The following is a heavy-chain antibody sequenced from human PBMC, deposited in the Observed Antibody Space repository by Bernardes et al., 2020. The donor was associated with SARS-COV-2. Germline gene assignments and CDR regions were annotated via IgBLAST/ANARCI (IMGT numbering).Heavy chain of an antibody. CDR3: AKVAYGGVSYGDYVLDY. D-gene: IGHD4-17*01. CDR1: GFTFSNSA. CDR2: ISGSSYST. Sequence: GSLRLSCAASGFTFSNSAMTWVRQAPGKGLEWVSTISGSSYSTYYADSVKGRFTISRDNSKSTLYLQMNSLRADDTAVYYCAKVAYGGVSYGDYVLDYWGQGTLVTVSS. V-gene: IGHV3-23*01. J-gene: IGHJ4*02.